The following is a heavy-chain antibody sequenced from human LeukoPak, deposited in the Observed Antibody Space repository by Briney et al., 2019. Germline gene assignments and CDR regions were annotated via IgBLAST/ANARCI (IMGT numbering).Heavy chain of an antibody. D-gene: IGHD3-10*01. Sequence: GGSLRLSCAASGFTFSSYSMNWVRQAPGKGLEWVSSVSSSSSYIYYADSVKGRFTISRDNAKNSLYLQMNSLRAEDTAVYYCARAVGKMVRGVDYYYYGMDVWGQGTTVTVSS. CDR1: GFTFSSYS. CDR3: ARAVGKMVRGVDYYYYGMDV. J-gene: IGHJ6*02. V-gene: IGHV3-21*01. CDR2: VSSSSSYI.